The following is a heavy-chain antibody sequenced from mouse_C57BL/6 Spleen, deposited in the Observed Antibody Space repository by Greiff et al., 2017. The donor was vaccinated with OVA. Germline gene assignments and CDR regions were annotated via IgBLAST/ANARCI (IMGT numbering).Heavy chain of an antibody. Sequence: VHLVESGPELVKPGASVKISCKASGYAFSSSWMNWVKQRPGKGLEWIGRIYPGDGDTNYNGKFKGKATLTADKSSSTAYMQLSSLTSEDSAVYFCARTEGSYYDYDGHFDYWGQGTTLTVSS. V-gene: IGHV1-82*01. CDR3: ARTEGSYYDYDGHFDY. J-gene: IGHJ2*01. CDR1: GYAFSSSW. CDR2: IYPGDGDT. D-gene: IGHD2-4*01.